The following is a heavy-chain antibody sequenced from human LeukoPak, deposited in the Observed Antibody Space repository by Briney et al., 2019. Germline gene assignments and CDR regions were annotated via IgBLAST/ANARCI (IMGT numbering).Heavy chain of an antibody. D-gene: IGHD3-22*01. J-gene: IGHJ6*03. CDR3: ARDLYYYDSSGYYYGYYYYCMDV. CDR1: GGSISSYY. CDR2: IYTSGST. Sequence: SETLSLTCTVSGGSISSYYWSWIRQPAGKGLEWIGRIYTSGSTNYNPSLKSRVTISVDTSKNQFSLKLSSVTAADTAVYYCARDLYYYDSSGYYYGYYYYCMDVWGKGTTVTISS. V-gene: IGHV4-4*07.